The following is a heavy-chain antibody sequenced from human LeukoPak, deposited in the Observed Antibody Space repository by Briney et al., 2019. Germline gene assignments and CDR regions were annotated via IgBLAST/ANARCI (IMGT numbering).Heavy chain of an antibody. J-gene: IGHJ4*02. CDR2: IYPGDSDT. CDR1: GYSFTNYW. Sequence: GESLKISCKGSGYSFTNYWIGWVRQVPGKGLEWMGIIYPGDSDTRYSPSFQGQVTISVERSISTAYLQWSSLKASDTAMYYCARRSSGGKDLDYWGQGTLVTVSS. CDR3: ARRSSGGKDLDY. V-gene: IGHV5-51*01. D-gene: IGHD6-19*01.